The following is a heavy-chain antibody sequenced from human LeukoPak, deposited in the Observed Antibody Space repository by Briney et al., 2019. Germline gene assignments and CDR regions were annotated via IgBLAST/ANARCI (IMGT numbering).Heavy chain of an antibody. J-gene: IGHJ4*02. CDR3: AKDSSLFDSSGYYPFDY. D-gene: IGHD3-22*01. CDR1: GFTFSSYA. Sequence: GGSLRLSCAASGFTFSSYAMSWVRQAPGKGLEWVSAISGSGGSTYYADSVKGRFTISGDNSKNTLYLQMNSLRAEDTAVYYCAKDSSLFDSSGYYPFDYWGQGTLVTVSS. CDR2: ISGSGGST. V-gene: IGHV3-23*01.